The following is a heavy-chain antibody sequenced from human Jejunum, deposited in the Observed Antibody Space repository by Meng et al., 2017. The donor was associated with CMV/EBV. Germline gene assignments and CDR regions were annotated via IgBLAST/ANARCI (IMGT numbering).Heavy chain of an antibody. CDR2: IGSAGDT. CDR1: GFPFRTYE. J-gene: IGHJ4*02. Sequence: ASGFPFRTYEIPGVRQAPGKGLEWVSAIGSAGDTYYPASVKGRFTISRENAKSSLYLHMNNLRPGDTAVYYCAKEGYSTSWYPDHWGQGTRVTVSS. CDR3: AKEGYSTSWYPDH. D-gene: IGHD6-13*01. V-gene: IGHV3-13*01.